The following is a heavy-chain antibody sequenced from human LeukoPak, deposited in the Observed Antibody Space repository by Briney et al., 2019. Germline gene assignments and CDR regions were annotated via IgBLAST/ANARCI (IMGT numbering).Heavy chain of an antibody. CDR3: AGYSVAARQVDY. D-gene: IGHD6-6*01. Sequence: SETLSLTCTVSGGSISSYYWSWIRQPPGKGLEWIGYIYYSGSTNYNPSLKSRVTILVGTSKNQFSLKLSSVTAADTAVYYCAGYSVAARQVDYWGQGTLVTVSS. CDR1: GGSISSYY. V-gene: IGHV4-59*08. J-gene: IGHJ4*02. CDR2: IYYSGST.